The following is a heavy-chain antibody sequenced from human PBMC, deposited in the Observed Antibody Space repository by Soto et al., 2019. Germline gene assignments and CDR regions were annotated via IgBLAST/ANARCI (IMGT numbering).Heavy chain of an antibody. J-gene: IGHJ4*02. CDR2: INHSGST. V-gene: IGHV4-34*01. Sequence: SETLSLTCAVYGGSFSGYYWSWIRQPPGKGLEWIGEINHSGSTNYNPSLKSRVTISVDTSKNQFSLKLSSVTAADTAVYYCARGQQVRNTITHYFDYWGQGTLVTVTS. CDR3: ARGQQVRNTITHYFDY. D-gene: IGHD5-12*01. CDR1: GGSFSGYY.